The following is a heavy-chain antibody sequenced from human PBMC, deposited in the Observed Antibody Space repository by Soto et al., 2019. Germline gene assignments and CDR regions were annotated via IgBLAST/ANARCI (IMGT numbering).Heavy chain of an antibody. J-gene: IGHJ3*02. CDR2: IIPIFGTA. CDR1: GGTFSSYA. CDR3: ARVYYYDSSGYKKRGAFDI. D-gene: IGHD3-22*01. V-gene: IGHV1-69*13. Sequence: GASVKVSCKASGGTFSSYAISWVRQAPGQGLEWMGGIIPIFGTANYAQKFQGRVTITADESTSTAYMELSSLRSEDTAVYYCARVYYYDSSGYKKRGAFDIRGQGTMVTVSS.